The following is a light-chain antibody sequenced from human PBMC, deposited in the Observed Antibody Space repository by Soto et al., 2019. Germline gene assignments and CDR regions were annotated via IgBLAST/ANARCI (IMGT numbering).Light chain of an antibody. CDR2: EVS. CDR1: SNDVGSSNY. Sequence: QSALTQPASVSGSPGQSITISCTGTSNDVGSSNYVSWYQHHPGKAPKLMIYEVSNRPSGISNRFSGSKSGNTASLTIYGLHAEGGAEYYCSSFTTSSTVVFGGGTKVTVL. J-gene: IGLJ2*01. CDR3: SSFTTSSTVV. V-gene: IGLV2-14*01.